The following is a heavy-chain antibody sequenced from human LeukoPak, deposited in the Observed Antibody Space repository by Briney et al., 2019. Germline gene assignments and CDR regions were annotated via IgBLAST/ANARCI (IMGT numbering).Heavy chain of an antibody. CDR3: ARDRDSSGKMKKSDY. CDR1: GYTFTGYY. V-gene: IGHV1-2*02. CDR2: INPNSGGT. D-gene: IGHD6-19*01. Sequence: GASVKVSCKASGYTFTGYYMHWVRQAPGQGLEWMGWINPNSGGTNYAQKFQGRVTMTRDTSISTAYMELSRLRSDDTAVYYCARDRDSSGKMKKSDYWGQGTLVTVSS. J-gene: IGHJ4*02.